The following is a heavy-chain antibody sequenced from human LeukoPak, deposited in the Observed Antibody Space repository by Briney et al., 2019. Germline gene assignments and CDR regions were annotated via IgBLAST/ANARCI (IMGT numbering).Heavy chain of an antibody. CDR2: INPSGGST. V-gene: IGHV1-46*01. J-gene: IGHJ5*02. CDR1: GYTFTSYG. Sequence: ASVKVSCKASGYTFTSYGISWVRQAPGQGLEWMGIINPSGGSTSYAQKFQGRVTMTRDMSTSTVYMELSSLRSEDTAVYYCARDRVYSSGWIRGWFDPRGQGTLVTVSS. CDR3: ARDRVYSSGWIRGWFDP. D-gene: IGHD6-19*01.